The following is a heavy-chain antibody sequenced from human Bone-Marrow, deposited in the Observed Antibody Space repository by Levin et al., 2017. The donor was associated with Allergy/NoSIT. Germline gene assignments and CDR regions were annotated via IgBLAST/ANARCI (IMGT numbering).Heavy chain of an antibody. D-gene: IGHD3-22*01. CDR2: ITSSGDST. CDR3: ARDPARGYYDSSGYSGDH. J-gene: IGHJ4*02. V-gene: IGHV3-48*02. Sequence: GGSLRLSCAASGFTFRHYTMNWVRQAPGKGLEWVSCITSSGDSTYYADSVKGRFTISRDNAKNSLYLQLNRLRDEDTAMYYCARDPARGYYDSSGYSGDHWGQGTLVTVAS. CDR1: GFTFRHYT.